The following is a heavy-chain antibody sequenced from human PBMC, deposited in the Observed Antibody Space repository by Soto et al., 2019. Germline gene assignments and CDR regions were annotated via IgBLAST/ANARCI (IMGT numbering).Heavy chain of an antibody. CDR3: VKSRGESSGYDFLFEY. CDR2: ISSDGKKE. J-gene: IGHJ4*02. D-gene: IGHD5-12*01. V-gene: IGHV3-30*09. Sequence: GGSLRLSCAASGFTLTSCAMHWVRQAPGKGLEWVAVISSDGKKEYYSDSVKDRFAISRDNSKNTLYLQMSSLRAEDTAVYYCVKSRGESSGYDFLFEYWGQGVLVTVSS. CDR1: GFTLTSCA.